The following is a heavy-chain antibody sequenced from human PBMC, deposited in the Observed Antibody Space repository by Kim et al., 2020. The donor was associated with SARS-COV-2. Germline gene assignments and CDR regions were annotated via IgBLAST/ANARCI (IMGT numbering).Heavy chain of an antibody. J-gene: IGHJ6*01. CDR1: GASINTFY. CDR3: ARDLGISGTAFHYFYGLDV. V-gene: IGHV4-59*13. Sequence: SETLSLTCSVSGASINTFYWSWLRQAPGKGLEWIGYVFQSGRTKYNPSLKSRVTISLDTTKNQVSLKLKSVTAAATAIYFCARDLGISGTAFHYFYGLDV. CDR2: VFQSGRT. D-gene: IGHD1-26*01.